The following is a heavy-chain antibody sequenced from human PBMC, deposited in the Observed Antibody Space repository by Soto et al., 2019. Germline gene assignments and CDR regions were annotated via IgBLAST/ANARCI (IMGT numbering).Heavy chain of an antibody. CDR1: GGSISSYY. J-gene: IGHJ4*02. V-gene: IGHV4-59*01. D-gene: IGHD6-13*01. Sequence: SETLSLTCTVSGGSISSYYWSWIRQPPGKGLERIGNVHFSGSTDYNPSHRSRVSISLDTSTNKFSQNLSSVTAADTAVYFCAREFGFEAAEFDYWGQGALVTVSS. CDR2: VHFSGST. CDR3: AREFGFEAAEFDY.